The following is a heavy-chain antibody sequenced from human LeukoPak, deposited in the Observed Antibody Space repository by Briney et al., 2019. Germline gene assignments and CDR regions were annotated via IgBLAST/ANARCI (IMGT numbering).Heavy chain of an antibody. Sequence: PGGSLRLSCAASGFTFSSYAMHWVRQAPGKGLEWVAVISYDGSNKYYADSVKGRFTISRDNSKNTLYLQMNSLRAEDTAVYYCARGGHRRDGATIFGYWGQGTLVTVSS. D-gene: IGHD5-24*01. CDR2: ISYDGSNK. CDR1: GFTFSSYA. J-gene: IGHJ4*02. V-gene: IGHV3-30-3*01. CDR3: ARGGHRRDGATIFGY.